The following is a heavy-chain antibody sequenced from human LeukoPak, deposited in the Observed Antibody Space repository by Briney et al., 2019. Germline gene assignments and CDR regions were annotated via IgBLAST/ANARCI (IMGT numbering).Heavy chain of an antibody. Sequence: SETLSLTCAVSGGSISSGGYSWSWIRQPPGKGLEWIGYIYYSGSTYYNPSLKSRVTISVDTSKNQFSLKLSSVTAADTAVYYCASWLPDPLPDTDAFDIWGQGTMVTVSS. D-gene: IGHD3-10*01. CDR1: GGSISSGGYS. V-gene: IGHV4-30-4*07. CDR3: ASWLPDPLPDTDAFDI. CDR2: IYYSGST. J-gene: IGHJ3*02.